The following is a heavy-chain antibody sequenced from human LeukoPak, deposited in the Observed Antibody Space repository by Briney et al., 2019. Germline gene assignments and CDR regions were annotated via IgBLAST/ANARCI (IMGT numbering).Heavy chain of an antibody. CDR2: FDPEDGET. V-gene: IGHV1-24*01. CDR3: ATGDPGIAARRYFDY. J-gene: IGHJ4*02. Sequence: ASVKVSCKVSGYTLTELSMHWVRQAPGKGLEWMGGFDPEDGETIYAQKFQGRVTMTEDTSTDTAYMELSSLRSGDTAVYYCATGDPGIAARRYFDYWGQGTLVTVSS. CDR1: GYTLTELS. D-gene: IGHD6-6*01.